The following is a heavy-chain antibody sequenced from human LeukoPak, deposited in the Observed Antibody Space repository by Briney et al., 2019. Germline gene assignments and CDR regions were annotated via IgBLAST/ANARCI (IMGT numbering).Heavy chain of an antibody. CDR2: IYYSGST. V-gene: IGHV4-39*01. CDR1: GGSISSSSYY. J-gene: IGHJ4*02. D-gene: IGHD1-26*01. Sequence: SETLSHTCTVSGGSISSSSYYWGWIRQPPGKGLEWIGSIYYSGSTYYNPSLKSRVTISVDTSKNQFSLKLSSVTAADTAVYYCARHSIGATTDFDYWGQGTLVTVSS. CDR3: ARHSIGATTDFDY.